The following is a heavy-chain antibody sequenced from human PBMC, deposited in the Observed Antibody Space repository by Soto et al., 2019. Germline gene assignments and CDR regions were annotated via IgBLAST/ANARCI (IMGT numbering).Heavy chain of an antibody. V-gene: IGHV1-69*13. CDR1: GGTFSSYA. CDR3: AGYRSSTSCYMDG. D-gene: IGHD2-2*01. J-gene: IGHJ6*02. CDR2: IIPIFGTA. Sequence: SVKVSCKASGGTFSSYAISWVRQATGQGLEWMGGIIPIFGTANCAQKFQGRVTITADESTSTAYMELSSLRSEDTAVYYWAGYRSSTSCYMDGWGQGTTVTVSS.